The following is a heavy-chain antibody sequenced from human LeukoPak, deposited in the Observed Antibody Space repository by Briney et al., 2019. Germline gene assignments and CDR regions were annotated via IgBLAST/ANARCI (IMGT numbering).Heavy chain of an antibody. CDR1: GYTFTGYY. V-gene: IGHV1-2*02. CDR3: ARALASIAARRVYFGY. J-gene: IGHJ4*02. CDR2: INPNSGGT. D-gene: IGHD6-6*01. Sequence: GASVKVSCKASGYTFTGYYMHWVRQAPGQGLEWMGWINPNSGGTNYAQKFQGRVTMTRDTSISTAYMELSRLRSDDTAVYYCARALASIAARRVYFGYWGQGTLVTVSS.